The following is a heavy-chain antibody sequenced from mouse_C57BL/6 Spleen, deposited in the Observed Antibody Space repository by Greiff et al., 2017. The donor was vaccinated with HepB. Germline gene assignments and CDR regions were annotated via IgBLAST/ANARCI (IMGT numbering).Heavy chain of an antibody. V-gene: IGHV2-2*01. J-gene: IGHJ1*03. CDR2: IWSGGST. CDR1: GFSLTSYG. Sequence: VQLQESGPGLVQPSQSLSITCTVSGFSLTSYGVHWVRQSPGKGLEWLGVIWSGGSTDYNAAFISRLSISKDNSKSQVFFKMNSLQADDTAIYYCARGGLYSNYWYFDVWGTGTTVTVSS. D-gene: IGHD2-5*01. CDR3: ARGGLYSNYWYFDV.